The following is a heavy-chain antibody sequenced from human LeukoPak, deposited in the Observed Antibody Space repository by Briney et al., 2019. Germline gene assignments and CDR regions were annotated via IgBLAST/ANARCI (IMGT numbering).Heavy chain of an antibody. V-gene: IGHV3-23*01. J-gene: IGHJ4*02. CDR2: ISSSGGST. Sequence: GGSLRLSCAASGFTISNYGMTWVRQAPGKGLEWVSRISSSGGSTYYADSVKGRLIISRDNSKNTLYLQMNSLRVEDTAVYYCTKGLSSGTSSLGYWGQGTLVTVSS. D-gene: IGHD6-6*01. CDR1: GFTISNYG. CDR3: TKGLSSGTSSLGY.